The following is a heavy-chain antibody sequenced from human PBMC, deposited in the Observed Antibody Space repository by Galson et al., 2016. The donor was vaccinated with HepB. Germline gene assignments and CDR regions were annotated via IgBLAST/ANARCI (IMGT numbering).Heavy chain of an antibody. J-gene: IGHJ6*02. CDR2: ISYDGNNK. CDR3: AKAHRGDYVFYYHYYGMDV. D-gene: IGHD4-17*01. V-gene: IGHV3-30*18. CDR1: GFTFSSYG. Sequence: SLRLSCAASGFTFSSYGMHWVRQAPGKGLEWVAVISYDGNNKYYADSVKGRFTISRDNSKNTLYLQMNSLRAEDTAVYYCAKAHRGDYVFYYHYYGMDVWGQGTTVTVSS.